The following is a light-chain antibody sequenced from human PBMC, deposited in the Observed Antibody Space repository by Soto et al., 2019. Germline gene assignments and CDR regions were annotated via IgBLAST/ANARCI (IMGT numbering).Light chain of an antibody. CDR3: QQRSNWLT. CDR1: QSVSRY. V-gene: IGKV3-11*01. J-gene: IGKJ4*01. CDR2: DAS. Sequence: IVLTQSPATLFLSPGERATLSCRASQSVSRYLAWYQQKPGQAPRLLIYDASNRATGIPARFSGSGSGTEFTLTISSLEPEDFAFYYCQQRSNWLTFGGGTKVEIK.